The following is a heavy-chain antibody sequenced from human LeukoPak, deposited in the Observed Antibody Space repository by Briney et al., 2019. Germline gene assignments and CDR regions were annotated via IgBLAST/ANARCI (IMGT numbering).Heavy chain of an antibody. J-gene: IGHJ5*02. CDR3: ARSQFRIAAAGNNWFDP. Sequence: PSETLSLTCTVSGGSISSYYWSWIRQPPGKGVEWIGYIYYSGSTNYNPSLKSRVTISVDTSKNQFSLKLSSVTAADTAVYYCARSQFRIAAAGNNWFDPWGQGTLVTVSS. D-gene: IGHD6-13*01. CDR2: IYYSGST. V-gene: IGHV4-59*01. CDR1: GGSISSYY.